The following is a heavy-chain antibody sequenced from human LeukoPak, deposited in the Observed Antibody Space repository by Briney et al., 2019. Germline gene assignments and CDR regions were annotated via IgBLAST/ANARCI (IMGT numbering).Heavy chain of an antibody. J-gene: IGHJ5*02. D-gene: IGHD3-3*01. CDR1: GFTFSSYA. V-gene: IGHV3-23*01. CDR2: ISGSGGST. Sequence: PGGSLRLSCAASGFTFSSYAMSWVRQAPGKGLEWVSAISGSGGSTYYADSVKGRFTISRDNSKNTLYLQMNSLRAEDTAVYYCAKESYDFWSSYSAAAYNWFDPWGQGTLVTVSS. CDR3: AKESYDFWSSYSAAAYNWFDP.